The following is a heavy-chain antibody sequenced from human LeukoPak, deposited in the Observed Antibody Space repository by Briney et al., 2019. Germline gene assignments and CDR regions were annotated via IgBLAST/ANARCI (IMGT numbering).Heavy chain of an antibody. V-gene: IGHV4-38-2*02. CDR1: GYSISSGYY. J-gene: IGHJ4*02. CDR2: IYHSGST. Sequence: SETLSLTCTVSGYSISSGYYWGWIRQPPGKGLEWIGSIYHSGSTYYNPSLKSRVTISVDTSKNQFSLKLSSVTAADTAVYYCARVYCSGGSCFDYWGQGTLVTVSS. CDR3: ARVYCSGGSCFDY. D-gene: IGHD2-15*01.